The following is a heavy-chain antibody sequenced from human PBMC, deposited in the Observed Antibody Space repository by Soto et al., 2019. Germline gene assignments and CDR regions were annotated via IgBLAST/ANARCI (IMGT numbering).Heavy chain of an antibody. CDR2: IIPIFGTA. CDR1: GGTFSSYA. J-gene: IGHJ6*02. D-gene: IGHD3-16*01. Sequence: GASVKVSCKASGGTFSSYAISWVRQAAGQGLEWMGGIIPIFGTANYAQKFQGRVTITADKSTSTAYMELSSLRSEDTAVYYCARDYDYYGMDVWGQGTTVTVSS. CDR3: ARDYDYYGMDV. V-gene: IGHV1-69*06.